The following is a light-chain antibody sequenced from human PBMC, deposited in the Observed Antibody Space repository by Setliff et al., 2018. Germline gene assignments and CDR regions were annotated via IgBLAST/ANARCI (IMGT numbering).Light chain of an antibody. J-gene: IGKJ4*01. CDR1: W. Sequence: DILMTQSPSFVSASVGDRVTITFDGWLAWYQHKPGKAPKLLIFLTSKLQTGVPSRFSGSTSGTDFTLTISGLQPEDFATYYCQQGKRVPFTFGGGTKVDIK. V-gene: IGKV1-12*02. CDR3: QQGKRVPFT. CDR2: LTS.